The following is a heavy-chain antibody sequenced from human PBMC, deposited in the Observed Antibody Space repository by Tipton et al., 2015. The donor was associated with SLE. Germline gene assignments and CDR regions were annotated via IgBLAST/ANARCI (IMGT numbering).Heavy chain of an antibody. CDR3: AKAPSGYNSDFYYGMDV. CDR2: ISGYSGNT. V-gene: IGHV1-18*01. Sequence: QLVQSGVEVKKPGASVKVSCKASGYTFTSYGISWVRQAPGQGLEWMGWISGYSGNTNYAQKLQGRVTMTTDTSTSTAYMELRSLRADDTAVYYCAKAPSGYNSDFYYGMDVWGQGTAVTVSS. J-gene: IGHJ6*02. D-gene: IGHD5-12*01. CDR1: GYTFTSYG.